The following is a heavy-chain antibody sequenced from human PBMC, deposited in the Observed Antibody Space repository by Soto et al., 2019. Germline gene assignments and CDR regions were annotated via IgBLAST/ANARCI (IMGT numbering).Heavy chain of an antibody. D-gene: IGHD6-19*01. CDR2: INHSGST. CDR3: ARFRSIAVAATQNY. CDR1: GGSFSGYY. Sequence: QVQLQQWGAGLLKPSETLSLTCAVYGGSFSGYYWSWIRQPPGKGLEWIGEINHSGSTNYNPSLKSRVTISVDTSKNQFSLKLSSVTAADTAVYYCARFRSIAVAATQNYWGQGTLVTVSS. J-gene: IGHJ4*02. V-gene: IGHV4-34*01.